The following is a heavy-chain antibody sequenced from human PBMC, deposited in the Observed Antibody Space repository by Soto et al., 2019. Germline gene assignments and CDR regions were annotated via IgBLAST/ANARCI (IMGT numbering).Heavy chain of an antibody. CDR2: ISSSSLYI. Sequence: PGGSLRLSCAASGFTFSNYTINWVRQAPGKGLEWVSAISSSSLYIYYADSVKGRFTISRDNAKNSLYLQMNSLGAEDTAVYYCARANYDFWSGDSNYFGMDVWGQGTTVTVSS. CDR3: ARANYDFWSGDSNYFGMDV. V-gene: IGHV3-21*01. CDR1: GFTFSNYT. J-gene: IGHJ6*02. D-gene: IGHD3-3*01.